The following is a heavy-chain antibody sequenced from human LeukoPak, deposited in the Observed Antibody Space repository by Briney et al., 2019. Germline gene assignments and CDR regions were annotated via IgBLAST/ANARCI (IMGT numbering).Heavy chain of an antibody. V-gene: IGHV3-23*01. CDR2: IGGSSGST. Sequence: GGSLRLSCAASGFTFSSYAMSWVRQATGKGLEWVSAIGGSSGSTYYADSVKGRFTISRDNSKNTLYLQMNSLRAEDTAVYYCAKGLICSSTSCSSGRYFDLWGRGTLVTVSS. J-gene: IGHJ2*01. CDR3: AKGLICSSTSCSSGRYFDL. CDR1: GFTFSSYA. D-gene: IGHD2-2*01.